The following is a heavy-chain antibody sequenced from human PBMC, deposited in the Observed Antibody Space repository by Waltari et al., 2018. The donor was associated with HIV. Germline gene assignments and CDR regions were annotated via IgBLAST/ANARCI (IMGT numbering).Heavy chain of an antibody. Sequence: QVQLQESGPGLVKPSGTLSLTCAVSGGSISSSNWWSWVRQPPGQGLEWIGKIYHSGSTNYNPSLKSRVTISVDKSKNQFSLKLSSVTAADTAVYYCARDHLFSDYENYYGMDVWGQGTTVTVSS. CDR3: ARDHLFSDYENYYGMDV. D-gene: IGHD5-12*01. CDR1: GGSISSSNW. J-gene: IGHJ6*02. V-gene: IGHV4-4*02. CDR2: IYHSGST.